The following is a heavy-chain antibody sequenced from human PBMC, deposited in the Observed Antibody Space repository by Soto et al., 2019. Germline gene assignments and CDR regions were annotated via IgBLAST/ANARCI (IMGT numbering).Heavy chain of an antibody. D-gene: IGHD6-6*01. Sequence: ASVKVSCKASGGTFSSYAISWVRQAPGQGLEWMGGIIPIFGTANYAQKFQGRVTITADESTSTAYMELSSLRSEDTAVYYCARVSVSYSSSAHFDYWGQGTLVTVSS. CDR2: IIPIFGTA. V-gene: IGHV1-69*13. J-gene: IGHJ4*02. CDR3: ARVSVSYSSSAHFDY. CDR1: GGTFSSYA.